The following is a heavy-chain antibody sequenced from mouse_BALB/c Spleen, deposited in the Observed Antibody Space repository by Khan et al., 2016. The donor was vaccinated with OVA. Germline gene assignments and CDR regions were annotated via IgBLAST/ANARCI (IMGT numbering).Heavy chain of an antibody. CDR2: INPNNGGT. V-gene: IGHV1S81*02. J-gene: IGHJ3*01. CDR1: GYTFSSYY. D-gene: IGHD2-2*01. Sequence: QVQLKQSGAELVKPGASVKLSCKASGYTFSSYYMYWVKQRPGQGLEWIGEINPNNGGTNFNEKFKSKAALTVDKSSTTAYMQLSSLTSEDSAVYYCTRSGYGSFAYWGQGTLGTGST. CDR3: TRSGYGSFAY.